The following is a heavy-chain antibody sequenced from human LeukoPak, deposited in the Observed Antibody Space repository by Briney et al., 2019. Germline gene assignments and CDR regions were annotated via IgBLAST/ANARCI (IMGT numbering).Heavy chain of an antibody. CDR1: GGSISSYY. V-gene: IGHV4-4*07. Sequence: KPSETLSLTCTVSGGSISSYYWSWIRQPAGKGLEWIGRIYTSGSTNYNPSLKSRVTMSVDTSKNQFSLKLSSVTAADTAVYYCARGSITYYYDSSGYSPRGFDYWGQGTLVTVSS. J-gene: IGHJ4*02. CDR2: IYTSGST. CDR3: ARGSITYYYDSSGYSPRGFDY. D-gene: IGHD3-22*01.